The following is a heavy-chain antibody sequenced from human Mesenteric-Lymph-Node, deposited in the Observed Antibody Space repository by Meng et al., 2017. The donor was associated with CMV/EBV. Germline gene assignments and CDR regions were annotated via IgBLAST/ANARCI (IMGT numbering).Heavy chain of an antibody. CDR1: GFTFSSYG. V-gene: IGHV3-30*19. J-gene: IGHJ5*02. D-gene: IGHD6-13*01. CDR2: ISYDGSNK. Sequence: GESLKISCAASGFTFSSYGMHWVRQAPGKGLEWVAVISYDGSNKYYADSVKGRFTISRDNSKNTLYLQMNSLRAEDTAVYYCARDGAAARVTRWFDPWGQGTLVTVSS. CDR3: ARDGAAARVTRWFDP.